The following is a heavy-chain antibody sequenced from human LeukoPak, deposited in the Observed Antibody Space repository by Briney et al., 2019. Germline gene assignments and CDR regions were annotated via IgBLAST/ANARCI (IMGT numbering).Heavy chain of an antibody. Sequence: GSLRLSCAASEFTFSSYWMSWVRQAPGKGLEWVANIKQDGSEKYYVDSVKGRFTISRDNAKNSLYLQMNSLRAEDTAVYYCARAWRYSSGWYDNWGQGTLVTVSS. V-gene: IGHV3-7*05. J-gene: IGHJ5*02. CDR2: IKQDGSEK. CDR3: ARAWRYSSGWYDN. CDR1: EFTFSSYW. D-gene: IGHD6-19*01.